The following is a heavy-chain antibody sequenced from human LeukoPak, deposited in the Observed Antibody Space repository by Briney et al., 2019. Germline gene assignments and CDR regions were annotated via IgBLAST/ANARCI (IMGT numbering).Heavy chain of an antibody. V-gene: IGHV1-18*01. CDR1: GYTFTNYG. D-gene: IGHD6-19*01. J-gene: IGHJ1*01. Sequence: ASVKVSCKTSGYTFTNYGVHWVRLTPGEGLEWLGWISAYSGDTKFAQHFQARVTMTTDSSTDTVYMEVRDLKSDDTAIYYCARGRNQWLNPDDYLQEWGQGTLVTVSS. CDR2: ISAYSGDT. CDR3: ARGRNQWLNPDDYLQE.